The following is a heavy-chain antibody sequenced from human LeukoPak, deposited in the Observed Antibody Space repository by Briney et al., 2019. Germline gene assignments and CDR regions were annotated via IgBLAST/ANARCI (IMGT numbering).Heavy chain of an antibody. D-gene: IGHD3-10*02. V-gene: IGHV3-33*01. Sequence: TGGSLRLSCAASGFMFSTYGMHWVRQAPGKGLEWVAVIWNDGSNKYHADSVKGRFTISRDNSKNTLHLQMNSLRAEDTAVYYCAGPVRGIIDYGMDVWGKGTTVTVSS. CDR2: IWNDGSNK. CDR1: GFMFSTYG. J-gene: IGHJ6*04. CDR3: AGPVRGIIDYGMDV.